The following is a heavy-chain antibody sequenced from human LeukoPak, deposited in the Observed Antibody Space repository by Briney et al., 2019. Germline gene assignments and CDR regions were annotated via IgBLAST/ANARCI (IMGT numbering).Heavy chain of an antibody. V-gene: IGHV6-1*01. D-gene: IGHD1-1*01. CDR2: TYYRSKWYN. Sequence: LGRTYYRSKWYNDYAVSVKSRITINPDTSKNQFSLQLNSATPEDTAVYYCARATGPLYYWGQGTLVTVSS. J-gene: IGHJ4*02. CDR3: ARATGPLYY.